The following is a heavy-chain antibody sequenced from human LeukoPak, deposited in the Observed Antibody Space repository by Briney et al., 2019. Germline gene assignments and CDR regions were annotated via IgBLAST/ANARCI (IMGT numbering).Heavy chain of an antibody. CDR1: GFTFSNYA. CDR2: LNGDGDST. Sequence: GGSLRLSCAASGFTFSNYAMNWVRQAPGKGLEWVSALNGDGDSTYYADSVKGRFTISRDNSKNTLYLEMRSLRADDTAVYYCARGVDIVCFDYWGQGTLVSVSS. V-gene: IGHV3-23*01. D-gene: IGHD5-12*01. CDR3: ARGVDIVCFDY. J-gene: IGHJ4*02.